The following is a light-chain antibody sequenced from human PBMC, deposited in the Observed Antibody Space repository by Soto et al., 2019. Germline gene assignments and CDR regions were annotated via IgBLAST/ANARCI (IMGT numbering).Light chain of an antibody. Sequence: DIVMTPSPDSLAVSLGERATINCKSSQGVLYSSNNKNYLAWYQQKPGQPPKLLMYWASTRESGVPDRFSGSGSGTDFTLTISSLQAEDVAVYYCQQYYSTPLTFGGGTKVDIK. CDR2: WAS. V-gene: IGKV4-1*01. CDR1: QGVLYSSNNKNY. CDR3: QQYYSTPLT. J-gene: IGKJ4*01.